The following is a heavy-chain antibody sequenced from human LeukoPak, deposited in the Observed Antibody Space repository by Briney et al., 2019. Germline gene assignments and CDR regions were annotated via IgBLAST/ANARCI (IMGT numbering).Heavy chain of an antibody. J-gene: IGHJ6*02. Sequence: GGSLRLSCAASGFTFSSYGMHWVRQAPGKGLEWVALIWYDGSNNYYADSVKGRFTISRDNSKNSLYLQMNSLRAEDTAVYYCASRRMYYYGRDVWGQGTTVTVSS. CDR1: GFTFSSYG. D-gene: IGHD2/OR15-2a*01. CDR2: IWYDGSNN. CDR3: ASRRMYYYGRDV. V-gene: IGHV3-33*01.